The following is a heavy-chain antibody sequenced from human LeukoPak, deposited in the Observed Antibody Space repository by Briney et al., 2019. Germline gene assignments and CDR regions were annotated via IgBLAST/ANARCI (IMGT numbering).Heavy chain of an antibody. CDR2: IRYDGSNK. J-gene: IGHJ6*03. CDR1: GFTFSSYG. Sequence: GGSLRLSCAASGFTFSSYGMHWVRQAPGKGLEWVAFIRYDGSNKYYADSVKGRFTISRDNSKNTLYLQMNSLRAEDTAVYYCTTLLGDGSYWNYYYYMDVWGKGTTVTVSS. CDR3: TTLLGDGSYWNYYYYMDV. V-gene: IGHV3-30*02. D-gene: IGHD1-26*01.